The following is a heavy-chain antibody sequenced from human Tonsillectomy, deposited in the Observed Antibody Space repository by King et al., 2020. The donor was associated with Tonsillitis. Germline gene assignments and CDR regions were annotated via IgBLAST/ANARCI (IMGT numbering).Heavy chain of an antibody. Sequence: VQLQQWGAGLLKPSETLSLTCAVHGGSFSGHYWNWIRQPPGKGLEWIGEINQSGSTKYNPSLKSRVTISEDTSKNQFSLKLTSVTAADTGVYYCVRVYDFWSGYYYSYMDVWGKGTTVTVSS. J-gene: IGHJ6*03. CDR2: INQSGST. CDR3: VRVYDFWSGYYYSYMDV. V-gene: IGHV4-34*01. CDR1: GGSFSGHY. D-gene: IGHD3-3*01.